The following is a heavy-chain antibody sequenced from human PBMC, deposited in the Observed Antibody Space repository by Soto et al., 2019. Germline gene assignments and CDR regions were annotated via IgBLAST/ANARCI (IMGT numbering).Heavy chain of an antibody. CDR2: IKHSGST. CDR3: PREQFGSGYPNYGMEV. V-gene: IGHV4-34*01. D-gene: IGHD3-3*01. Sequence: SETLSLTCAVYGGSFSGYYWSWIRKPPGNGLEWIGEIKHSGSTNYNPSLKSRVTISVDTSKNQFTLKLISVTAADTAAYYCPREQFGSGYPNYGMEVWGQGTTVTVS. CDR1: GGSFSGYY. J-gene: IGHJ6*02.